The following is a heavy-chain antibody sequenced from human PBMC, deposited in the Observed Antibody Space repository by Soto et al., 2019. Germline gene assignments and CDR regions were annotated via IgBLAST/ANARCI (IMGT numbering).Heavy chain of an antibody. V-gene: IGHV4-39*01. CDR2: IYYSGST. D-gene: IGHD3-10*01. CDR3: ATLVIQSRGVIITNYYYYGMVV. CDR1: GGSISSSSYY. J-gene: IGHJ6*02. Sequence: SETLSLTCTVSGGSISSSSYYWGWIRQPPGKGLEWIGSIYYSGSTYYNPSLKSRVTISVDTSKNQFSLKLSSVTAADTAVYYCATLVIQSRGVIITNYYYYGMVVWGQGTTVNVSS.